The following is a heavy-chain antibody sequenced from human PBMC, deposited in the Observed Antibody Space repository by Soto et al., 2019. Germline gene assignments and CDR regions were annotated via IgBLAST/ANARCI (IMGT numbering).Heavy chain of an antibody. CDR3: ANDGSSGYDSGLSYYYGMDV. Sequence: QVQLVESGGGVVQPGRSLRLSCAASGFTFSSYGMHWVRQAPGKGLEWVAVISYDGSNKYYADSVKGRFTISRDNSKNTLYLQMNSLRAEDTAVYYCANDGSSGYDSGLSYYYGMDVWGQGTTVTVSS. J-gene: IGHJ6*02. D-gene: IGHD5-12*01. CDR2: ISYDGSNK. CDR1: GFTFSSYG. V-gene: IGHV3-30*18.